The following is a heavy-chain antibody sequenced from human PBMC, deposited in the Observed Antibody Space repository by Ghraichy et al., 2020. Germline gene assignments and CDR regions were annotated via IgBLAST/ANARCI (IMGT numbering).Heavy chain of an antibody. CDR1: GFTFSSYA. J-gene: IGHJ6*02. CDR2: ISGSGRNT. V-gene: IGHV3-23*01. D-gene: IGHD5-12*01. CDR3: AKTGSPPYEGYDYHYALDV. Sequence: GGSLRLSCAASGFTFSSYAMNWVRQSPGKGLEWVSAISGSGRNTYYADSVKGRFTISRDNSRNTLYLQMNSLRGDDTAIYYCAKTGSPPYEGYDYHYALDVWGQGTTVTVSS.